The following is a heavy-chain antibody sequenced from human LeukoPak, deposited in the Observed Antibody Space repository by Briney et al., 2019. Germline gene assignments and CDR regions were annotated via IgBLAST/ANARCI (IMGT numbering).Heavy chain of an antibody. V-gene: IGHV1-69*05. J-gene: IGHJ6*03. CDR1: LGTFSSYP. CDR2: IIPIFGTA. CDR3: ATMYSSSSPHCYYYYMDV. D-gene: IGHD6-6*01. Sequence: ASVTVSFKSSLGTFSSYPMSWVGQAPGQGVEGMGGIIPIFGTANYAQKFQGRVTITTDESTSTDYMELSSLRSEDTAVYYCATMYSSSSPHCYYYYMDVWGKGTTVTVSS.